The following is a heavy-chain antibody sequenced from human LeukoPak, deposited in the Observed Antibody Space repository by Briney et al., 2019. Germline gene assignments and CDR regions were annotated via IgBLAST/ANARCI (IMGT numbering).Heavy chain of an antibody. Sequence: ASVKVSCKASGYTFTSYGINWVRQAPGQGLEWMGWISAYNSNTHYAQKLQGRVTMTTDTSTSTAYMEVRSLRSDDTAVYYCARDLGFGELLIWGSDYWGQGTLVTVSS. D-gene: IGHD3-10*01. CDR2: ISAYNSNT. V-gene: IGHV1-18*01. J-gene: IGHJ4*02. CDR3: ARDLGFGELLIWGSDY. CDR1: GYTFTSYG.